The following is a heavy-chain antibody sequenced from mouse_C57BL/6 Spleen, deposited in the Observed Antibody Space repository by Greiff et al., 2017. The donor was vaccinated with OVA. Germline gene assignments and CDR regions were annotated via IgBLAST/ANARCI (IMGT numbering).Heavy chain of an antibody. D-gene: IGHD1-1*01. CDR3: ARKDYVGPDYAMDY. CDR2: IWSGGST. CDR1: GFSLTSYG. V-gene: IGHV2-2*01. Sequence: QVQLKESGPGLVQPSQRLSITCTVSGFSLTSYGVHWVRQSPGKGLEWLGVIWSGGSTDYNAAFISRLSISKDNSKSQVFFKMNSLQADDTAIYYCARKDYVGPDYAMDYWGQGTSVTVSS. J-gene: IGHJ4*01.